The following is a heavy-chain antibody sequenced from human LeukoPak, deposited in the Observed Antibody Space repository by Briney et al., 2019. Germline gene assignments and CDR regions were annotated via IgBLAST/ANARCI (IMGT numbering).Heavy chain of an antibody. CDR1: GYTFTSYD. Sequence: ASVKVSCKAPGYTFTSYDINWVRQATGQGLEWMGWMNPNSGNTGYAQKFQGRVTMTRNTSISTAYMELSSLRSEDTAVYYCARSKALNFWSGYLKGDWFDPWGQGTLVTVSS. CDR3: ARSKALNFWSGYLKGDWFDP. D-gene: IGHD3-3*01. CDR2: MNPNSGNT. J-gene: IGHJ5*02. V-gene: IGHV1-8*01.